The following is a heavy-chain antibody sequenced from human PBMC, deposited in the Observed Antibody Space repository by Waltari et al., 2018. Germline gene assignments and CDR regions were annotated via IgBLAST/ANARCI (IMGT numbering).Heavy chain of an antibody. CDR1: GYTFISYD. Sequence: QVQLVQSGAEVKKPGASVRVSCKASGYTFISYDINWVRQAPGQGLEWMGWINPNTGAARFAQNFQDRVTMTRSTSETTAYMEISDLTSHDTAVYYCARGDNWNDRLDFWGQGTKVT. CDR2: INPNTGAA. CDR3: ARGDNWNDRLDF. V-gene: IGHV1-8*01. J-gene: IGHJ3*01. D-gene: IGHD1-1*01.